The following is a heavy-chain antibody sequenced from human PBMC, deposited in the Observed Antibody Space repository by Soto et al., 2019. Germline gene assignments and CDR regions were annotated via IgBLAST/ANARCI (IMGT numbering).Heavy chain of an antibody. CDR1: GFTFTKYW. V-gene: IGHV5-51*01. Sequence: GESLKISCKGSGFTFTKYWIAWVRQMPGKGLEWMGIIYPGDSENRYSPSFQGQVTISADKSNSTAYLQWSRLKASDTAMYYCARPSSSGWSSFDYWGQGTLVTVSS. D-gene: IGHD6-19*01. CDR2: IYPGDSEN. J-gene: IGHJ4*02. CDR3: ARPSSSGWSSFDY.